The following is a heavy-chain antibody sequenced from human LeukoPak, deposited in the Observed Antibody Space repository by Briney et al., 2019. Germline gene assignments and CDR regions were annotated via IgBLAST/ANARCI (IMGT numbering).Heavy chain of an antibody. CDR1: GGTFSSYA. D-gene: IGHD2-21*01. CDR2: IIPIFGTA. CDR3: ARGDSRWASGGIDY. Sequence: EASVKVSCKASGGTFSSYAISWVRQAPGQGLEWMGGIIPIFGTANYAQKFQGRVTITADESTSTAYMELSSLRSEDTAVYYCARGDSRWASGGIDYWGQGTLVTVSS. J-gene: IGHJ4*02. V-gene: IGHV1-69*13.